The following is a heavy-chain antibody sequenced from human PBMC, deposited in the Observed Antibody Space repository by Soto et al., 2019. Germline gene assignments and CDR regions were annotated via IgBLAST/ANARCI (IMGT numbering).Heavy chain of an antibody. CDR3: TRASSGYYHDALDI. Sequence: QVQLMQSGAEVMNPGSSVKVSCKASGGSFPSDTISWVRQAPGQGLEWLGGIVPVFGTPNHAQKFQGRVTISAEGSTNTAYTELTSLRPEDTAVYYGTRASSGYYHDALDIWGQATLVTVSP. CDR1: GGSFPSDT. D-gene: IGHD3-22*01. V-gene: IGHV1-69*01. J-gene: IGHJ3*02. CDR2: IVPVFGTP.